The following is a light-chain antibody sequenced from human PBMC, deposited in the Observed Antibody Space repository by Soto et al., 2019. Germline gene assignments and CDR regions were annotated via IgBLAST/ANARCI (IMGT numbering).Light chain of an antibody. J-gene: IGKJ1*01. Sequence: EIVMTHSPATLSVSPWEIATHSCRASQRVRSKLVWYQQKPGQPPRLLIYAASTRPTGIPVRFSGSGSGTEFTLTISSLQSEDFAAYYCQQYNNWPWTFGQGTKVDIK. CDR2: AAS. CDR1: QRVRSK. V-gene: IGKV3-15*01. CDR3: QQYNNWPWT.